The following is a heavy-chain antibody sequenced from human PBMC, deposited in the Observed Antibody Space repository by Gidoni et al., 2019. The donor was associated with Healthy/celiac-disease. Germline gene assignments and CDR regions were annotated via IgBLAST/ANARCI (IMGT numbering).Heavy chain of an antibody. CDR3: AKDRSRDFWSGYNDY. V-gene: IGHV3-30*18. D-gene: IGHD3-3*01. Sequence: QVQLVESGGGVVQPGRSLRLSCAASGFTFSSYGMHWVRQAPGKGLEWVAVISYDGSNKYYADSVKGRFTISRDNSKNTLYLQMNSLRAEDTAVYCCAKDRSRDFWSGYNDYWGQGTLVTVSS. CDR2: ISYDGSNK. CDR1: GFTFSSYG. J-gene: IGHJ4*02.